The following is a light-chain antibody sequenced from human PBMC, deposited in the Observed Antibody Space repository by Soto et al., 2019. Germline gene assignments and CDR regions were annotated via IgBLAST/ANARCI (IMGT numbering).Light chain of an antibody. Sequence: EAVLTQSPGTLSLSPGERATLSCRASQSVSNSYLAWYQQKPGQAPRLLIYGASNRATGIPDRFSGSGSGTDFTLTISRLEPEDFAVYYCQQFVISRLTFGGGTKVEIK. J-gene: IGKJ4*01. CDR3: QQFVISRLT. CDR1: QSVSNSY. V-gene: IGKV3-20*01. CDR2: GAS.